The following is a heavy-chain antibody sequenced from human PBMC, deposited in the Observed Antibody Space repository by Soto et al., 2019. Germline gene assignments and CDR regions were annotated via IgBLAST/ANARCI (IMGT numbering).Heavy chain of an antibody. V-gene: IGHV4-61*01. J-gene: IGHJ5*02. CDR2: VYYTGTT. CDR3: ARMRFGEFPYWFDP. Sequence: QVQLQESGPGLVKPSETLSLTCTVSGGFVSSASYFWSWIRQPPGKEMEFIAYVYYTGTTEYSPSLKSRASISLDPSKNQFSLNLSSVTTADTAIYYCARMRFGEFPYWFDPWGQGILVTVS. D-gene: IGHD3-10*01. CDR1: GGFVSSASYF.